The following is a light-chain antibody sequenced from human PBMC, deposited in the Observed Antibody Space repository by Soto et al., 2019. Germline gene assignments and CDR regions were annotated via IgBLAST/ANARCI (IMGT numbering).Light chain of an antibody. CDR2: AAT. V-gene: IGKV1-12*01. Sequence: DTQVTQSPSSVSASVGDTVTITCRTIKNIGRWLAWYQQKPMEAPKLLISAATQLQSGVSSRFRGGGSETEFTLTINSLQPEDFAVYYCEQADTFPYSFGQGTKVDIK. CDR1: KNIGRW. CDR3: EQADTFPYS. J-gene: IGKJ2*01.